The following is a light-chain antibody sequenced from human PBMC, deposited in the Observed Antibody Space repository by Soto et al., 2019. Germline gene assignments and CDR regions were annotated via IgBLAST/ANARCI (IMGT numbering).Light chain of an antibody. CDR1: QSVSSN. V-gene: IGKV3-15*01. CDR2: GAS. J-gene: IGKJ1*01. Sequence: EIMMTQSPATLSVSPVERATLSCRASQSVSSNLAWYQQKPGQAPRLLIYGASTRATGIPARFSGSGSGTEFTLTISSLQSEDFAVYYCQQYNNWPQTFGQGTKVDI. CDR3: QQYNNWPQT.